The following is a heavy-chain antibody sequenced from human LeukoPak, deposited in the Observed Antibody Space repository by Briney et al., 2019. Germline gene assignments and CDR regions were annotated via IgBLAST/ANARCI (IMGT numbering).Heavy chain of an antibody. J-gene: IGHJ5*02. CDR2: IRSSGDDT. V-gene: IGHV3-23*01. Sequence: GGSLRLSCAASGFTFSKYAMSWVRQAPGKGLEWVSTIRSSGDDTYYADSVKGRFTISRDNSKNTLYLQMNSLRADDTAVYYCAREALGYCGGDCYPFDAWGQGTLVTVSS. CDR3: AREALGYCGGDCYPFDA. CDR1: GFTFSKYA. D-gene: IGHD2-21*02.